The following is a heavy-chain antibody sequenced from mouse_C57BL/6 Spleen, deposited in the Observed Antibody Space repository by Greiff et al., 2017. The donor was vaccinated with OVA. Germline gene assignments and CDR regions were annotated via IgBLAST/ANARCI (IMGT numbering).Heavy chain of an antibody. CDR2: INPNNGGT. CDR1: GYTFTDYY. J-gene: IGHJ1*03. V-gene: IGHV1-26*01. CDR3: ARRGFRATVGYFDV. Sequence: EVQLQQSGPELVKPGASVKISCKASGYTFTDYYMNWVKQSHGKSLEWIGDINPNNGGTSYNQKFKGKATLTVDTSSSTAYMELRSLTSEDSAVYYCARRGFRATVGYFDVWGTGTTVTVSS. D-gene: IGHD1-1*01.